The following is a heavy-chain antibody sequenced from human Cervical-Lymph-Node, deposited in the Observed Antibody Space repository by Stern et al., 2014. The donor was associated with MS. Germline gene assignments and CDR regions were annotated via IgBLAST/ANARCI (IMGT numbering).Heavy chain of an antibody. Sequence: QVQLVQSGGGVVQPGRSLRLSCTGSGFTFSMYAIHWVRQAPGKGLEWGAVISSDGSNRYYADSVQGRFTISRDNSKNTVFLQMNSLRADDTAMFYCAREQLGLFAYYGLDIWGQGTTVTVSS. V-gene: IGHV3-30*04. J-gene: IGHJ6*02. D-gene: IGHD6-6*01. CDR2: ISSDGSNR. CDR1: GFTFSMYA. CDR3: AREQLGLFAYYGLDI.